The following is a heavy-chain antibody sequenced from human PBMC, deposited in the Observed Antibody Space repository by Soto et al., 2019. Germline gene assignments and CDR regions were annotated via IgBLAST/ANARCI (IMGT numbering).Heavy chain of an antibody. CDR2: ISNSGGST. V-gene: IGHV3-23*01. D-gene: IGHD1-26*01. CDR1: GFTFSNYV. J-gene: IGHJ4*02. CDR3: AKEDVGGYYYSGL. Sequence: PGGSLRLSCAASGFTFSNYVMSWVLQAPGKGLEWVSSISNSGGSTYYADSVKGRFTISRDNSKNTLYLQMNSLRAEDTAVYYCAKEDVGGYYYSGLWGRGTLVTVSS.